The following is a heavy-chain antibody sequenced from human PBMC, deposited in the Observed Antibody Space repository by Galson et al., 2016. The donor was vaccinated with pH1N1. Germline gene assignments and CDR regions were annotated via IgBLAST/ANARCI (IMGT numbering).Heavy chain of an antibody. J-gene: IGHJ4*02. Sequence: QSGAEVTEPGESLTISCKGSASRFTSYWISGLRQMPGIGLVWMGSINPRASYTDYSPSFQGHVTISTDESISTAYLKWSTLKASHTAIYYCATGPSPDYWGQGTLVIVSS. CDR3: ATGPSPDY. CDR2: INPRASYT. V-gene: IGHV5-10-1*01. CDR1: ASRFTSYW.